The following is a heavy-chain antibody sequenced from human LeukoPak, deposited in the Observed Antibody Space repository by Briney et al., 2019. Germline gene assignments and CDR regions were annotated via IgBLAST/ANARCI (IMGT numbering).Heavy chain of an antibody. CDR2: INPNSGGT. J-gene: IGHJ4*02. CDR3: ARGLEYSSSSGLGGGY. Sequence: ASVKVSCKASGYTFTGYYMHWVRQAPGQGLEWMGWINPNSGGTNYAQKFQGRVTMTRDTSISTAYMELSRLRPDDTAVYYCARGLEYSSSSGLGGGYWGQGTLVTVSS. V-gene: IGHV1-2*02. D-gene: IGHD6-6*01. CDR1: GYTFTGYY.